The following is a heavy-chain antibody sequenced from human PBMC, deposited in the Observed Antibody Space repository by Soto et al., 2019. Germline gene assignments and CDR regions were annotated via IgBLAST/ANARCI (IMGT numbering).Heavy chain of an antibody. J-gene: IGHJ4*02. CDR2: IYPSDSDT. CDR1: ASSFTTYW. Sequence: PGESLKISCKGSASSFTTYWIACVRQLPGKGLEWMGFIYPSDSDTRYSPSFQGQVTISADKSISTAYLQWSSLKASDTAMYYCARAPPIVGTTGYYFDYWGQGSLVTV. CDR3: ARAPPIVGTTGYYFDY. V-gene: IGHV5-51*01. D-gene: IGHD1-26*01.